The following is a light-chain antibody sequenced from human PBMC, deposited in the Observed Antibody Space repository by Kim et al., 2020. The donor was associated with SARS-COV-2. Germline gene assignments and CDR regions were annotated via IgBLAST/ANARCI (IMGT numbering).Light chain of an antibody. CDR1: QSFSSW. CDR2: KTS. V-gene: IGKV1-5*03. J-gene: IGKJ5*01. CDR3: QPYNNFPIP. Sequence: DIQMTQSPSTLSASVGDRVTITCRASQSFSSWLAWYQQKPGKVPKLLIYKTSILESGVPSRFSGSGSGTEFTLTISSLQPDDFATYSTQPYNNFPIPFGHGTRLEIK.